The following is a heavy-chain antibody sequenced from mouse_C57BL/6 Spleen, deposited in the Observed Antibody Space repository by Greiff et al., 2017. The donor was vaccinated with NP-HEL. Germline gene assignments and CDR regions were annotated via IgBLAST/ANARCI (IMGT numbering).Heavy chain of an antibody. CDR2: ISSGSSTI. Sequence: VQLKESGGGLVKPGGSLKLSCAASGFTLSDYGMHWVRQAPEKGLEWVAYISSGSSTIYYADTVKGRFTISRDNAKNTLFLQMTSLRSEDTAMYYCAREDYNRAYWGQGTLVTVSA. D-gene: IGHD1-3*01. CDR3: AREDYNRAY. J-gene: IGHJ3*01. V-gene: IGHV5-17*01. CDR1: GFTLSDYG.